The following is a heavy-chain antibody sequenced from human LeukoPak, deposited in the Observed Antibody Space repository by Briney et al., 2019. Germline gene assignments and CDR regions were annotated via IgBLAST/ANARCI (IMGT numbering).Heavy chain of an antibody. CDR1: GGSISSYY. V-gene: IGHV4-59*08. D-gene: IGHD3-22*01. Sequence: SETLSLTCTVSGGSISSYYWSWIRQPPGEGLEWIGYIYYSGSTNYNPSLKSRVTISVDTSKNQFSLKLSSVTAADTAVYYSARADSSDYRGRAFDIWGQGTMVTVSS. J-gene: IGHJ3*02. CDR3: ARADSSDYRGRAFDI. CDR2: IYYSGST.